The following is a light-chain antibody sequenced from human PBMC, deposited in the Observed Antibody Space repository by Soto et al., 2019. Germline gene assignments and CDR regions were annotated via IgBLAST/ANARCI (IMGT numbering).Light chain of an antibody. CDR1: QSINSN. CDR2: GAS. CDR3: QQRSNWPPT. Sequence: ENVLTQSPGTLSSSPGERATLSCRASQSINSNLAWYQQQPGQAPRLLIYGASTRATAVPDRFSGSGSGTDFTLTISSLEPEDFAVYYCQQRSNWPPTFGQGTKVDI. V-gene: IGKV3-11*01. J-gene: IGKJ1*01.